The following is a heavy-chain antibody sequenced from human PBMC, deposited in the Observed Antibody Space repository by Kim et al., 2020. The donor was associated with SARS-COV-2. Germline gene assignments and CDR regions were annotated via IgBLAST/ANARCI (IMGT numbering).Heavy chain of an antibody. J-gene: IGHJ4*02. D-gene: IGHD5-18*01. Sequence: ASVKVSCKASGYTFTSYAMHWVHQAPGQRLEWMGWINAGNGNTKYSQKFQGRVTITRDTSASTAYMELSSLRSEDTAVYYCARGIGGYSYGGLDYWGQGTLVTVSS. CDR1: GYTFTSYA. V-gene: IGHV1-3*01. CDR2: INAGNGNT. CDR3: ARGIGGYSYGGLDY.